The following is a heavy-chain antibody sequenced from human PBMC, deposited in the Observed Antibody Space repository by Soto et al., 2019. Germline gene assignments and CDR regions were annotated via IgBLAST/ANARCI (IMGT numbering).Heavy chain of an antibody. V-gene: IGHV3-21*01. D-gene: IGHD3-22*01. CDR3: VRARSTDSRPDY. Sequence: LRLSCAASGFTFSLYSMIWVRQAPGKGLEWVASITSSSSYIYYEDSLKGRFTISRDNAKNSLFLQLDSLRAEDTAVYFCVRARSTDSRPDYWGQGALVTVSS. J-gene: IGHJ4*02. CDR1: GFTFSLYS. CDR2: ITSSSSYI.